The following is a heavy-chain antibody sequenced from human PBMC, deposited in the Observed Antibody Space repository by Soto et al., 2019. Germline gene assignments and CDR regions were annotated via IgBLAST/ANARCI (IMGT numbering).Heavy chain of an antibody. Sequence: QVQLVQSGAEVKKPGSSVKVSCKVSGGPFSDYAVSWVRQAPGQGLEWMGGIIPMFGTANYAQKFQGRVTITADESTTTAYMELSSLRSEDTAVYYCARDLDYYGSGNYYNRIDYWGQGTLVTLSS. D-gene: IGHD3-10*01. J-gene: IGHJ4*02. CDR1: GGPFSDYA. V-gene: IGHV1-69*01. CDR2: IIPMFGTA. CDR3: ARDLDYYGSGNYYNRIDY.